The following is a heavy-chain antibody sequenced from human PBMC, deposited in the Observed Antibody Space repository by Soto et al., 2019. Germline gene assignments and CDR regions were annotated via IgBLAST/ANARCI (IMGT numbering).Heavy chain of an antibody. D-gene: IGHD6-19*01. Sequence: SVKVSCKASGGTFSSYAISWVRQAPGQGLEWMGGIIPIFGTANYAQKFQGRVTITAVESTSTAYMELRSLRSDDTAVYYCARGKWLNRYDAFDIWGQGTMVTVSS. CDR1: GGTFSSYA. V-gene: IGHV1-69*13. J-gene: IGHJ3*02. CDR3: ARGKWLNRYDAFDI. CDR2: IIPIFGTA.